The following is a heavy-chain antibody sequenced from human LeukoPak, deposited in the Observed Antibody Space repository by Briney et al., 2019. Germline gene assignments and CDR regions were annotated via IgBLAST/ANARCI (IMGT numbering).Heavy chain of an antibody. CDR2: IWYDGSNK. CDR1: GFTFRNYG. Sequence: GGSLRLSCAASGFTFRNYGMHWVRQAPGKGLEWVALIWYDGSNKDYADSVRGRFTISRDNSKNTLYLQMNSLRVEDTAVYYCATARSTWYLENWGQGTLVTVPS. J-gene: IGHJ4*02. V-gene: IGHV3-33*01. D-gene: IGHD2-2*01. CDR3: ATARSTWYLEN.